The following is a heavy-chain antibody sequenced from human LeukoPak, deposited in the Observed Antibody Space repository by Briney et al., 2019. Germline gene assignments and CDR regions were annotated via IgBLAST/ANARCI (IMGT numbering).Heavy chain of an antibody. Sequence: SETLSLTCPVSGGSVSSYYWTWIRQPPGKGLEWNGYISYAVNTYYTPSLKSRVTISVDMSKNQFSLKLSSVTAADTAVYYCARARGGLLSQGFDYWGQGTLVTVSS. CDR2: ISYAVNT. V-gene: IGHV4-59*02. CDR1: GGSVSSYY. J-gene: IGHJ4*02. D-gene: IGHD3-10*01. CDR3: ARARGGLLSQGFDY.